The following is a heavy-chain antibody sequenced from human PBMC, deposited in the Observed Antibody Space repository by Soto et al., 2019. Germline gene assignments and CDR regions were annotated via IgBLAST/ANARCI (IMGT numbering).Heavy chain of an antibody. Sequence: QVQLVQSGAEVKKPGASVKVSCKASGYTFTSYDINWVRQATGQGLEWMGWMNPNSGNTGYAQTFPARVTIPSNTSISTAYMELSSLRSEDTAVSYCASDKVGATDYWGQRPLVTLSS. CDR3: ASDKVGATDY. J-gene: IGHJ4*02. CDR1: GYTFTSYD. D-gene: IGHD1-26*01. V-gene: IGHV1-8*01. CDR2: MNPNSGNT.